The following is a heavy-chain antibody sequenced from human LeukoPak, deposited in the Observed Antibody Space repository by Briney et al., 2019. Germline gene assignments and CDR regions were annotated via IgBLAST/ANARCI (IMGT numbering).Heavy chain of an antibody. V-gene: IGHV3-30*02. Sequence: GGSLRLSCAASGFIFSSYGMHWVRQAPGKGLEWVAFIRYDGSNKYYADSVKGRFTISRDNSKNTPYLQMNSLRAEDTAVYYCAKDTLSSSCDYWGQGTLVTVSS. CDR2: IRYDGSNK. J-gene: IGHJ4*02. CDR3: AKDTLSSSCDY. D-gene: IGHD6-6*01. CDR1: GFIFSSYG.